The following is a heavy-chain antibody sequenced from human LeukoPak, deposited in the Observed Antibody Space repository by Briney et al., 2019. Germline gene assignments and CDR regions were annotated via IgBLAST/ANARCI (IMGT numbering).Heavy chain of an antibody. CDR3: ARHRIGGGGSYTDY. CDR1: GGSISSYY. D-gene: IGHD1-26*01. Sequence: SETLSLTCTVSGGSISSYYWSWIRQPAGKGLEWIGRINTSGSTNYNPSLKSRVTISVDTSKNQFSLKLSSVTAADTAVYYCARHRIGGGGSYTDYWGQGTLVTVSS. CDR2: INTSGST. V-gene: IGHV4-4*07. J-gene: IGHJ4*02.